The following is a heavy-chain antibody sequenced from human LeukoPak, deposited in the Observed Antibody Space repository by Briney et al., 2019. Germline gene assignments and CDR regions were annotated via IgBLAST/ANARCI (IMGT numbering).Heavy chain of an antibody. CDR3: AKSLVRWAFDY. CDR2: LTTDGGST. D-gene: IGHD2-8*02. J-gene: IGHJ4*02. Sequence: GGSLKLSCAASGFTFSSYDMSWVRQAPGKGLEWVSSLTTDGGSTEYADSVKGRFTISRDNSKNTLYLQMSSLRAEDTALYYCAKSLVRWAFDYWGQGTLVTVSS. V-gene: IGHV3-23*01. CDR1: GFTFSSYD.